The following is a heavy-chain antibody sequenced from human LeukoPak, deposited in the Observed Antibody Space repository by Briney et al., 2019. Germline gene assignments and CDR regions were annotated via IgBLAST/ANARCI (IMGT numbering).Heavy chain of an antibody. CDR3: AILRGSSLWEPDLDF. V-gene: IGHV1-2*02. Sequence: ASVTVSCTGSGYTFTFYYLLWVRQAPGQGLEWMGWINPNSGDTKYAQKFQGRVTMTRDTSISTAYMELSRLRSDDTAVYYCAILRGSSLWEPDLDFWGGGTLVTVSS. J-gene: IGHJ4*02. CDR1: GYTFTFYY. CDR2: INPNSGDT. D-gene: IGHD1-26*01.